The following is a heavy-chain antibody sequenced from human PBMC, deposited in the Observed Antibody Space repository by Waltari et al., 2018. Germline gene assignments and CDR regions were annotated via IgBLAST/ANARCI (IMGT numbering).Heavy chain of an antibody. Sequence: AQLVQSGAERKKPAQSLMISCKGSGYSSTSYGIAWVRPMSGKGLGWRAMIYPSDSDTRYSPSFQGQVTISVDKSTSTAYLQWNSLRASDTAVYFCARLFGFVNNADYWGQGTLVTVSS. CDR2: IYPSDSDT. J-gene: IGHJ4*02. CDR3: ARLFGFVNNADY. CDR1: GYSSTSYG. D-gene: IGHD3-3*01. V-gene: IGHV5-51*01.